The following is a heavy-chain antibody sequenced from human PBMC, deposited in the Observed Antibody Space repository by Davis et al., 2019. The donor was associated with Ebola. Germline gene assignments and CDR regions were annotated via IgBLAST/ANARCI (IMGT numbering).Heavy chain of an antibody. J-gene: IGHJ5*01. CDR2: ISHHNGDT. V-gene: IGHV4-34*01. CDR1: GGSSSGYY. CDR3: ARTTKTNIEDSGLGYNSFDS. Sequence: MPSETLSLTCAVYGGSSSGYYWNWIRQPPQKGLEWIGEISHHNGDTNYNPSLRSRVAISVDSSKNQFSLKINSVTAADTATYYCARTTKTNIEDSGLGYNSFDSWGQGVLVSVSS. D-gene: IGHD4-17*01.